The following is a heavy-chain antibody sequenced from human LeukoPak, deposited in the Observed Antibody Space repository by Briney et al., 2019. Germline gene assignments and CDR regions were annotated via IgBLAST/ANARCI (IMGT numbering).Heavy chain of an antibody. V-gene: IGHV4-34*01. J-gene: IGHJ4*02. CDR2: IYHSGST. CDR3: ARDSYGGATDY. D-gene: IGHD1-26*01. CDR1: GGSFSGYY. Sequence: PSETLSLTCAVYGGSFSGYYWSWIRQPPGKGLEWIGSIYHSGSTYYNPSLKSRVTISVDTSKNLFSLKLSSVTAADTAVYYCARDSYGGATDYWGQGTLVTVFS.